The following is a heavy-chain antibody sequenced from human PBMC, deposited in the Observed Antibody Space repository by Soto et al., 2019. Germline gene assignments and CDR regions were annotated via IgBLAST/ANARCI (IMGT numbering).Heavy chain of an antibody. V-gene: IGHV4-34*01. CDR3: ARERRSSNYDFWSGYPSGMDV. Sequence: QVQLQQWGAGLSKPSETLSLTCAVYGGSFSGYYWSWIRQPPGKGLEWIGEINHSGSTNYNPSLKSRVTISVDTSKNQFSLKLSSVTAADTAVYYCARERRSSNYDFWSGYPSGMDVWGQGTTVTVSS. J-gene: IGHJ6*02. CDR2: INHSGST. D-gene: IGHD3-3*01. CDR1: GGSFSGYY.